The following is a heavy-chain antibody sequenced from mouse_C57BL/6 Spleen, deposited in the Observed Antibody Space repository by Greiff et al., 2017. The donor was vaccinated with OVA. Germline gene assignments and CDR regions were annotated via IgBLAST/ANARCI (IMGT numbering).Heavy chain of an antibody. CDR1: GYTFTSYT. Sequence: QVHVKQSGAELARPGASVKMSCKASGYTFTSYTMHWVKQRPGQGLEWIGYINPSSGYTKYNQKFKDKATLTADKSSSTAYMQLSSLTSEDSAVYYCARVVEEGYFDYWGQGTTLTVSS. CDR2: INPSSGYT. J-gene: IGHJ2*01. V-gene: IGHV1-4*01. CDR3: ARVVEEGYFDY. D-gene: IGHD1-1*01.